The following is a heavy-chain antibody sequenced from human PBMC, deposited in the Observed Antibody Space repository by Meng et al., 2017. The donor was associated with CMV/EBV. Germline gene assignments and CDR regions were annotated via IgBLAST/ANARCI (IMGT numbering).Heavy chain of an antibody. CDR1: GGSISSSSYY. D-gene: IGHD6-13*01. CDR3: ARLAAAGLATLDY. V-gene: IGHV4-39*01. Sequence: SETLSLTCTVSGGSISSSSYYWGWIRQPPGKGLEWIGSIYYSRSTYYNPSLKSRVTISVDTSKNQFSLKLSSVTAADTAVYYCARLAAAGLATLDYWGQGTLVTVSS. J-gene: IGHJ4*02. CDR2: IYYSRST.